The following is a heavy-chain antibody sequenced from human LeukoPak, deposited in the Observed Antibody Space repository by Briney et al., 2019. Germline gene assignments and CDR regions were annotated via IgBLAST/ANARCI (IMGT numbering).Heavy chain of an antibody. Sequence: SETLSLTCAVYGGSFSGYYWSWIRQPPGKGLEWIGEINHSGSTNYNPSLKSRVTISADTSKNQFSLKLSSVTAADTAVYYCARTSQKTRFDPWGQGTLVTVSS. CDR2: INHSGST. CDR3: ARTSQKTRFDP. V-gene: IGHV4-34*01. CDR1: GGSFSGYY. J-gene: IGHJ5*02.